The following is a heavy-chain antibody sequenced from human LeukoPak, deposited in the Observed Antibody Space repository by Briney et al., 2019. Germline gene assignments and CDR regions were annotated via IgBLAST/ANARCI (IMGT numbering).Heavy chain of an antibody. CDR3: AKGNDFWSGSAGCLLY. CDR1: GFTFSSYG. J-gene: IGHJ4*02. CDR2: IRYDGSNK. D-gene: IGHD3-3*01. V-gene: IGHV3-30*02. Sequence: GGSLRLSCAASGFTFSSYGMHWVRQAPGKGLEGVAFIRYDGSNKYYADSVNGRFTISRDNSKNKLYLQMNNLRAEDTAVYYCAKGNDFWSGSAGCLLYLGQGTLVTVSS.